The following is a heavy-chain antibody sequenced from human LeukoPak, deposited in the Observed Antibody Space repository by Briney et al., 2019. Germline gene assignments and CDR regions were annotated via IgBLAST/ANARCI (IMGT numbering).Heavy chain of an antibody. J-gene: IGHJ3*02. D-gene: IGHD3-10*01. CDR3: ARFYGSGSYYKLDAFDI. Sequence: ASVKVSCKASGYTFTSYDINWVRQATGQGLEWRGWMNPNSGNTGYAQKFQGRVTMTRNTSISTAYMELSSLRSEDTAVYYCARFYGSGSYYKLDAFDIWGQGTMVTVSS. CDR1: GYTFTSYD. V-gene: IGHV1-8*01. CDR2: MNPNSGNT.